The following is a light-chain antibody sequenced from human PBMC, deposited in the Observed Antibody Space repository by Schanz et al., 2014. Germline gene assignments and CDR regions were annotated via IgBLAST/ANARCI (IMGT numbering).Light chain of an antibody. J-gene: IGKJ3*01. Sequence: AIQLTQSPSSLSAFVGDRVTITCRASQGIRNDLGWYQQRPGKAPKILIYAASILQSGVPSRFSGSGSGTDFTLTISSLQPEDSATYYCLQDYLYPFTFGPGTKVDFK. V-gene: IGKV1-6*02. CDR2: AAS. CDR3: LQDYLYPFT. CDR1: QGIRND.